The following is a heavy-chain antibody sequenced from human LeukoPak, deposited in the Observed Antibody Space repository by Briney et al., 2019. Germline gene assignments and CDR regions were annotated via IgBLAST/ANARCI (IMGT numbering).Heavy chain of an antibody. V-gene: IGHV3-7*03. J-gene: IGHJ4*02. Sequence: PVGSLRLSCAASGFTFRSYWMSWVRQAPGKGLEWVANIKQDSSEKYYVDSLKGRFTISRDKAKNSLYMEMNSLRPEDTAVYYFSTDNCLDFWSGYMDYWGQGRLVWVSS. CDR2: IKQDSSEK. D-gene: IGHD3-3*01. CDR1: GFTFRSYW. CDR3: STDNCLDFWSGYMDY.